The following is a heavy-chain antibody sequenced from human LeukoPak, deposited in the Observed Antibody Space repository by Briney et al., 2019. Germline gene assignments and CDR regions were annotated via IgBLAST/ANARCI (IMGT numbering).Heavy chain of an antibody. V-gene: IGHV3-23*01. J-gene: IGHJ4*02. CDR2: ISGGGGST. D-gene: IGHD1-26*01. CDR1: GFTFSSYA. CDR3: AKEKSGSYWGGGFDY. Sequence: PGGSLRLSCAASGFTFSSYAMSWVRQAPGKGLEWVSAISGGGGSTYYADSVKGRFTISRDNSKNTLYLQMNSLRAEDTAVYYCAKEKSGSYWGGGFDYWGQGTLVTVSS.